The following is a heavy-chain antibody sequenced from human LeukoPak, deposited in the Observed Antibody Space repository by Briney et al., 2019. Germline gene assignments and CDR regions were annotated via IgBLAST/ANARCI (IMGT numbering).Heavy chain of an antibody. Sequence: GGSLRLSCAASGFTFSSYSMNWVRQAPGKGLEWVSYISSSSSTIYYADSVKGRFTISRDNAKNSLYLQMNSLRAEDTAAYYCARDGRSGWYYYYGMDVWGQGTTVTVSS. J-gene: IGHJ6*02. CDR2: ISSSSSTI. CDR1: GFTFSSYS. CDR3: ARDGRSGWYYYYGMDV. D-gene: IGHD6-19*01. V-gene: IGHV3-48*04.